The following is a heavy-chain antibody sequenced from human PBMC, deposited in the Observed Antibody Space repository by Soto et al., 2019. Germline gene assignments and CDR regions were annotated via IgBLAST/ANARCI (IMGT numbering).Heavy chain of an antibody. D-gene: IGHD2-21*02. CDR2: IYWDGDK. Sequence: QITLKESGPTLVKPTQTLTLTCTFSGFSLNTGGLGVGWIRQPPGKALEWLALIYWDGDKRYSPSLKSRLSITSHPSNHPAVLTSTTMHPVDTSTYFCALCLCCGDCLLAYSFHYYYGMHVLRQGTAVTFSS. CDR1: GFSLNTGGLG. V-gene: IGHV2-5*02. CDR3: ALCLCCGDCLLAYSFHYYYGMHV. J-gene: IGHJ6*02.